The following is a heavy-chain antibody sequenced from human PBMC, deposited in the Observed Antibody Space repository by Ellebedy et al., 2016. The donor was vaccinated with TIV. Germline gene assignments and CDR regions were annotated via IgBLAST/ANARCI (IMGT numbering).Heavy chain of an antibody. Sequence: AASVKVSCKASGGTFSSYAISWVRQAPGQGLEWMGGIIPIFGTANYAQKFQGRVTMTTDTSTSTAYMELRSLRSDDTAVYYCAREPRRAVAGLNYYGMDVWGQGTTVTVSS. J-gene: IGHJ6*02. CDR2: IIPIFGTA. V-gene: IGHV1-69*05. CDR3: AREPRRAVAGLNYYGMDV. CDR1: GGTFSSYA. D-gene: IGHD6-19*01.